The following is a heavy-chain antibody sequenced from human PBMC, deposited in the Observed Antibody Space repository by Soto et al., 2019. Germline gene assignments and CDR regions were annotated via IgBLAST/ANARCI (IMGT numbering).Heavy chain of an antibody. CDR2: IIPIFGTA. V-gene: IGHV1-69*13. D-gene: IGHD3-16*02. CDR3: ATMKGGYQSYYYGMDV. CDR1: GGTFTSYA. Sequence: ASVKVSCKASGGTFTSYAISWVRQAPGQGLEWVGGIIPIFGTADYAQKFQGRVTITADESTGTAYMELSSLRSEDTAVYYCATMKGGYQSYYYGMDVWGQGTTVTVSS. J-gene: IGHJ6*02.